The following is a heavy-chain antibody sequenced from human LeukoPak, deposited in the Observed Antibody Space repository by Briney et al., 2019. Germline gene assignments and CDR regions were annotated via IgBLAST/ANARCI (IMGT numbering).Heavy chain of an antibody. V-gene: IGHV3-21*01. Sequence: GGSLRLSCAASGFTFSSYGMNWVRQAPGKGLEWVSSISSSSGYIYYADSVKGRFTISRDNAKNSLYLQMNSLRAEDTAVYYCAREWSGGSTSWGQGPLVTVSS. CDR3: AREWSGGSTS. CDR2: ISSSSGYI. CDR1: GFTFSSYG. J-gene: IGHJ5*02. D-gene: IGHD2-15*01.